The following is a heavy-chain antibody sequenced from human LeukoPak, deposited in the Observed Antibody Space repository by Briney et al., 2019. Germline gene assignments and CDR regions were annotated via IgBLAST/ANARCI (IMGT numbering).Heavy chain of an antibody. Sequence: SETLSLTCTVSGGSISSYYWSWIRQPPGKGLEWIGYIYYSGSTNYTPSLKSRVTISVDTSKNQFSLKLSSVTAADTAVYYCARAPGSGYPWGQGTLVTVSS. CDR3: ARAPGSGYP. J-gene: IGHJ5*02. V-gene: IGHV4-59*01. CDR2: IYYSGST. CDR1: GGSISSYY. D-gene: IGHD3-3*01.